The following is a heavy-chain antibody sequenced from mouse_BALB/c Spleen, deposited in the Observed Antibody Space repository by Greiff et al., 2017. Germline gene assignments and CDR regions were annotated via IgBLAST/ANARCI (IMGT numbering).Heavy chain of an antibody. CDR3: ARGYYGSSYGFAY. D-gene: IGHD1-1*01. CDR2: IYPYNGGT. V-gene: IGHV1S29*02. CDR1: GYTFTDYN. J-gene: IGHJ3*01. Sequence: VQLQQSGPELVKPGASVKISCKASGYTFTDYNMHWVKQSHGKSLEWIGYIYPYNGGTGYNQKFKSKATLTVDNSSSTAYLELRSLTSEDSAVYYCARGYYGSSYGFAYWGQGTLVTVSA.